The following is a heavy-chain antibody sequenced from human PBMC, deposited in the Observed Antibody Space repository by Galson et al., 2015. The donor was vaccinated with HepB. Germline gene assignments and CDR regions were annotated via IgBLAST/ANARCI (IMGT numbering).Heavy chain of an antibody. CDR2: ISKDGSGT. D-gene: IGHD2-15*01. CDR3: AKGDLGGRSWFFDL. V-gene: IGHV3-23*01. Sequence: LRLSCAASGFTFSGHDMTWVRQAPGKGLEWVSSISKDGSGTTYAGSVKGRMTISRDNSKNTLFLQMNSLRAEDTAVYYCAKGDLGGRSWFFDLWGRGTLVTVSS. CDR1: GFTFSGHD. J-gene: IGHJ2*01.